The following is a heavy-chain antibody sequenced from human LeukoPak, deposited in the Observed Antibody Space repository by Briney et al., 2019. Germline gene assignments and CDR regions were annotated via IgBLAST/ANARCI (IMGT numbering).Heavy chain of an antibody. CDR3: ARGVYIVAAQYGY. Sequence: PSETLSLTCTVSGGSISSYYWSWIRQAPGKGLEWIGYIYYSGTTNYNPSLKSRVTISVDTSKNQFSLKLSSVTAADTAVYYCARGVYIVAAQYGYWGQGTLVTVSS. D-gene: IGHD6-13*01. CDR2: IYYSGTT. CDR1: GGSISSYY. J-gene: IGHJ4*02. V-gene: IGHV4-59*01.